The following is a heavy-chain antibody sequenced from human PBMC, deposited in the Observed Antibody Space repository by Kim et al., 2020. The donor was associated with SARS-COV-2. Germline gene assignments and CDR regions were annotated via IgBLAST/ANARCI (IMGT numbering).Heavy chain of an antibody. CDR3: ARLKDGFTTGGHLLDD. D-gene: IGHD3-22*01. CDR1: GYGFSSYW. J-gene: IGHJ4*02. Sequence: GESLKISCKGSGYGFSSYWHAWVRQMPGKGLEWMGIIYPHDSDIAYSLSFKGQVTMSVDNSISTAYLQWHSLKASDTAIYYCARLKDGFTTGGHLLDDWGQGTLVTFSS. CDR2: IYPHDSDI. V-gene: IGHV5-51*01.